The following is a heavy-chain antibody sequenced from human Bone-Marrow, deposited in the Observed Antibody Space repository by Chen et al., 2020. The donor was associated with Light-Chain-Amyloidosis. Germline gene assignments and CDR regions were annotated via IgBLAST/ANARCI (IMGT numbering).Heavy chain of an antibody. J-gene: IGHJ4*02. V-gene: IGHV3-30*02. D-gene: IGHD5-18*01. Sequence: VRLVESGGGVVRPGGSLRLSCTVSGFVFITYGIQWVRQAPGKGLEWVSFVRFDGSDKYYADSVKGRFTISRDDSKNTLYLQMNSLRPEDTAVYYCAQLYSYGRPFKHWGQGTLVSVSS. CDR1: GFVFITYG. CDR3: AQLYSYGRPFKH. CDR2: VRFDGSDK.